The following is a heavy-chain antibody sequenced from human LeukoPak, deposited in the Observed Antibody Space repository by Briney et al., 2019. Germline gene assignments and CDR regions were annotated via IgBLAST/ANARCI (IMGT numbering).Heavy chain of an antibody. CDR3: ATLRFLEWFLHD. Sequence: ASVKVSCKVSGYTLTELSMHWVRQAPGKGLEWMGGFDPEDGETIYAQKFQGRVTMTEDTSTDTAYMELSSLRSEDTAVYYCATLRFLEWFLHDWGQGTLVTVSS. CDR2: FDPEDGET. V-gene: IGHV1-24*01. J-gene: IGHJ4*02. D-gene: IGHD3-3*01. CDR1: GYTLTELS.